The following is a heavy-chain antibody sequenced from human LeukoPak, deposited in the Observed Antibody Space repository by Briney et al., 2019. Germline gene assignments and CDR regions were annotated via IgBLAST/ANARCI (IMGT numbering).Heavy chain of an antibody. CDR2: ISAYNGNT. Sequence: ASVKVSCKASGYTFTSYGISWVRQAPGQGLEWMGWISAYNGNTNYAQKLQGRVTMTTDTSTNTAYMELRSLRSDDTAVYYCARGPGYCSSTSCYSPYYFDYWGQGTLVTVSS. J-gene: IGHJ4*02. CDR3: ARGPGYCSSTSCYSPYYFDY. D-gene: IGHD2-2*02. V-gene: IGHV1-18*01. CDR1: GYTFTSYG.